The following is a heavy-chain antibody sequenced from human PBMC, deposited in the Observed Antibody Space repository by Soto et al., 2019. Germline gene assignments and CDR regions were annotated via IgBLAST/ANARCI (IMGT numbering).Heavy chain of an antibody. CDR3: ARVSGSGIRGKQLGGVYYYYYGMDV. CDR2: INHSGST. D-gene: IGHD6-6*01. V-gene: IGHV4-34*01. J-gene: IGHJ6*02. CDR1: GGSFSGYY. Sequence: SETLSLTCAVYGGSFSGYYWSWIRQPPGKGLEWIGEINHSGSTNYNPSLKSRVTISVDTSKNQFSLKLSSVTAADTAVYYCARVSGSGIRGKQLGGVYYYYYGMDVWGQGTTVTVSS.